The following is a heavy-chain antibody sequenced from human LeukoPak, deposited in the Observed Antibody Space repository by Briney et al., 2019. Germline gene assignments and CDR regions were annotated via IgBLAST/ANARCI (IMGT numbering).Heavy chain of an antibody. CDR2: ISGSGDNT. CDR1: GFTFSSYA. J-gene: IGHJ4*02. D-gene: IGHD1-14*01. Sequence: GGSLRLSCAASGFTFSSYAMNWVRQAPGKGLDWISSISGSGDNTYYADSVKGRFTISRDNAKNSLYLQMNSLRAEDTALYYCAKDISVWGQGTLVTVSS. CDR3: AKDISV. V-gene: IGHV3-23*01.